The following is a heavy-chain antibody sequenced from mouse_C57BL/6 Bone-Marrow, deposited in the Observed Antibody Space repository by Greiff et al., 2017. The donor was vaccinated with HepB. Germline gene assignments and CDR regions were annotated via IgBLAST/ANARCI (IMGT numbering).Heavy chain of an antibody. CDR1: GYTFTSYW. Sequence: QVQLKESGAELVKPGASVKMSCKASGYTFTSYWITWVKQRPGQGLEWIGDIYPGSGSTNYNEKFKSKATLTVDTSSSTAYMQLSSLTSEDSAVYYCARWDVDYWGQGTSVTVSS. CDR2: IYPGSGST. V-gene: IGHV1-55*01. D-gene: IGHD4-1*01. J-gene: IGHJ4*01. CDR3: ARWDVDY.